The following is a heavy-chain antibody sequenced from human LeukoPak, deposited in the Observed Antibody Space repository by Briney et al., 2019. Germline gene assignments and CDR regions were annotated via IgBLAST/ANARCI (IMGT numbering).Heavy chain of an antibody. CDR3: ARAVGSYCSGGYCYPHYFRF. Sequence: ASVKVSLKASGYTFTRNYMHWVRQPPGQGLEWTGWLNPNSGGTDYAQKFRGRVTMTRDTSISTAYMELSSLRSDDTAVYYCARAVGSYCSGGYCYPHYFRFWGQGSLVTVSS. CDR2: LNPNSGGT. V-gene: IGHV1-2*02. CDR1: GYTFTRNY. D-gene: IGHD2-15*01. J-gene: IGHJ4*02.